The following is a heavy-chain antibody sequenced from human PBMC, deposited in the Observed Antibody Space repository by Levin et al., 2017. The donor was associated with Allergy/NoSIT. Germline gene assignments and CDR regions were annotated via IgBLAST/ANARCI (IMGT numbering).Heavy chain of an antibody. CDR2: INSDGSST. CDR1: GFTFSSYW. D-gene: IGHD2-15*01. CDR3: ALDGRGGCYEY. Sequence: SCAASGFTFSSYWMHWVRQAPGKGLVWVSRINSDGSSTSYADSVKGRFTISRDNAKNTLYLQMNSLRAEDTAVYYCALDGRGGCYEYWGQGTLVTVSS. J-gene: IGHJ4*02. V-gene: IGHV3-74*01.